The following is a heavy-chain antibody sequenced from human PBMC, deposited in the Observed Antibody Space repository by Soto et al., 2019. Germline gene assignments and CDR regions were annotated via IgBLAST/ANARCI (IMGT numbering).Heavy chain of an antibody. CDR1: GYTFTSYD. J-gene: IGHJ6*02. V-gene: IGHV1-8*01. Sequence: QVQLVQSGAEVKKPGASVMVSCKASGYTFTSYDINWVRQATGQGPEWVGWVNPDSGNPVYAQKFQGRVTMTRDTSLSTAYMELSGLRSEDTAVYFCVRGYSGYIQRYGMDVWGQGTTVTVSS. CDR3: VRGYSGYIQRYGMDV. D-gene: IGHD5-12*01. CDR2: VNPDSGNP.